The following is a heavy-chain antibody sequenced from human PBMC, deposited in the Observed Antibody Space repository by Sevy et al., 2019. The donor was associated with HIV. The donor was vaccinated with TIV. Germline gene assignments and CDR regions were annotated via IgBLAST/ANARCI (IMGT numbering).Heavy chain of an antibody. Sequence: GGSLRLSCAASAFTFSTYAMHWVRQAPGKGLEWVAVISYDGSHKYYADSVKGRFTISRDNSKNTLNLEMNSLRVEDTALYFCARDSARVIVPTAGFDSWGQGVLVTVSS. D-gene: IGHD1-1*01. CDR3: ARDSARVIVPTAGFDS. CDR1: AFTFSTYA. J-gene: IGHJ5*01. CDR2: ISYDGSHK. V-gene: IGHV3-30*03.